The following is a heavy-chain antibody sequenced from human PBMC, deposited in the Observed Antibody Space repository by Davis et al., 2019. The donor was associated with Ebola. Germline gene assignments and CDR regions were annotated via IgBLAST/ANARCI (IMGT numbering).Heavy chain of an antibody. Sequence: GESLKISCAASGFTLSSHWMGWVRQAPGKGLEWVANIKQGGSQKNYVDSVRGRFTISRDNSKNTLYLQMNSLRPEDTAVYYCAKAFMYGGDYWGQGTLVTVSS. V-gene: IGHV3-7*01. D-gene: IGHD2-8*01. CDR3: AKAFMYGGDY. CDR2: IKQGGSQK. J-gene: IGHJ4*02. CDR1: GFTLSSHW.